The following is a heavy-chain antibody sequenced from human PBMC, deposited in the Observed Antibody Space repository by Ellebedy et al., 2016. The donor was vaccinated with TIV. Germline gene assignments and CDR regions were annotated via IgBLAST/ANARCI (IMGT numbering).Heavy chain of an antibody. CDR3: AGPMVGVAGEIDY. CDR2: ISSSSTYI. Sequence: ETLSLXXAVYGASFSHYYWTWIRQSPGKGLEWVSSISSSSTYIYYADSVKGRFTISRDNTKNSLYLQMNSLRAEDTAVYYCAGPMVGVAGEIDYWGQGTLVTVSS. D-gene: IGHD6-19*01. V-gene: IGHV3-21*06. J-gene: IGHJ4*02. CDR1: GASFSHYY.